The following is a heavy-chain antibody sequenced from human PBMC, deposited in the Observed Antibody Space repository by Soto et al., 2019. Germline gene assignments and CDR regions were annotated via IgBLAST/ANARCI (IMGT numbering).Heavy chain of an antibody. D-gene: IGHD2-2*01. CDR3: AREGPCSSTSCYPAFDI. Sequence: PXGSLRLSCAASGFTFSSYWMHWVRQAPGKGLVWVSRINSDGSSTSYADSVKGRFTISRDNAKNTLYLQMNSLRAEDTAVYYCAREGPCSSTSCYPAFDIWGQGTMVTVSS. V-gene: IGHV3-74*01. J-gene: IGHJ3*02. CDR1: GFTFSSYW. CDR2: INSDGSST.